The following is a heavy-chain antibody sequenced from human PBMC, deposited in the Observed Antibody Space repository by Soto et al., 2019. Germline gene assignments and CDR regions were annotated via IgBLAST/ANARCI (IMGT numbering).Heavy chain of an antibody. V-gene: IGHV3-64D*08. Sequence: GGSLRLSCSASGLTFSSYAMHWVRQAPGKGLEYLSAISSDGGSTYYADSVKGRFTISRDDSKNTLYLQVSSLRAEDTAVYYCVPDYYGMDVWGQGTTVTVSS. J-gene: IGHJ6*02. CDR3: VPDYYGMDV. CDR2: ISSDGGST. CDR1: GLTFSSYA.